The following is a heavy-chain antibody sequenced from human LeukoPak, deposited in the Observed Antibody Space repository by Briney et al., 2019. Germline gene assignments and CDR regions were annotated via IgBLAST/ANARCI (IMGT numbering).Heavy chain of an antibody. J-gene: IGHJ4*02. CDR1: GYTFSSYA. V-gene: IGHV1-3*03. CDR3: ARESWDFWSRYFDY. Sequence: ASVKVSCKASGYTFSSYAMHWVRQATGQRLEWRGWINAGNGNTKYSQEFQGRVTITRDTSASTAYMELSSLRSEDMAVYYCARESWDFWSRYFDYWGQGTLVTVSS. D-gene: IGHD3-3*01. CDR2: INAGNGNT.